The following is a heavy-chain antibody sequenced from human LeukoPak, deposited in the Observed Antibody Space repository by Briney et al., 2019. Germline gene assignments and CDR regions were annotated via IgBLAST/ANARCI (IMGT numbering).Heavy chain of an antibody. CDR1: GFTFSSYW. D-gene: IGHD2-21*02. V-gene: IGHV3-7*04. CDR2: IKYDGSEK. J-gene: IGHJ4*02. CDR3: AKEIAQYCGGDCPSDY. Sequence: GGSLRLSCAASGFTFSSYWMTWVRQAPGKGLEWVGNIKYDGSEKYYVDSVKGRFAISRDNAKNSLYLQMNSLRAEDTAVYYCAKEIAQYCGGDCPSDYWGQGTLVTVSS.